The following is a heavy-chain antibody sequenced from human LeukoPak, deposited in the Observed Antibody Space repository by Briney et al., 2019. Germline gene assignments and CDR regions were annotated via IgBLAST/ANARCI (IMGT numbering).Heavy chain of an antibody. D-gene: IGHD1-7*01. Sequence: GGSRRLSCAASGFTFSSYAMSWVRQAPGKGLEWVSAISGSGGSTYYADSVKGRFTISRDNSKNTLYLQMNSLRAEDTAVYYCAKVLGVLELRGGYAYWGQGTLVTVSS. CDR2: ISGSGGST. V-gene: IGHV3-23*01. J-gene: IGHJ4*02. CDR1: GFTFSSYA. CDR3: AKVLGVLELRGGYAY.